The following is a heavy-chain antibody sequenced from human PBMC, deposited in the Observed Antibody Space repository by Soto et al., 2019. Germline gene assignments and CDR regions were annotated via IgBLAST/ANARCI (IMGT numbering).Heavy chain of an antibody. CDR1: GYTFTSYG. CDR2: ISAYNGNT. J-gene: IGHJ4*02. Sequence: QVQLVQSGAEVKKPGASVKVSCKASGYTFTSYGISWVRQAPGQGLEWMGWISAYNGNTNYAQKLQGRVTMTTATSTSTAYLEVRSLRSDDTAVYYCAFLDYDNSGYPNDFWGQGTLVTVSS. CDR3: AFLDYDNSGYPNDF. D-gene: IGHD3-22*01. V-gene: IGHV1-18*01.